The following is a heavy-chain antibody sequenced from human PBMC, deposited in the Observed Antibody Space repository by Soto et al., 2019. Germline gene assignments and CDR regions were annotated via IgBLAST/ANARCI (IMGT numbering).Heavy chain of an antibody. CDR2: SYYSGTT. Sequence: SETTSLTCAVSGYSINSSDGWGWIRQPPGKGLEWIGYSYYSGTTYYNPSLKSRVTMSVDTSKNQFSLKLTSVTAVDTAVYYCARREIQGPIDYWGQGTLVTVSS. J-gene: IGHJ4*02. CDR3: ARREIQGPIDY. V-gene: IGHV4-28*01. CDR1: GYSINSSDG. D-gene: IGHD1-26*01.